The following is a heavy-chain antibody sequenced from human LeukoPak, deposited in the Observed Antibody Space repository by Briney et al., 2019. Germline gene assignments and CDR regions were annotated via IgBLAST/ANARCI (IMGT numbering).Heavy chain of an antibody. J-gene: IGHJ4*02. V-gene: IGHV3-53*01. CDR2: LYRGGST. CDR1: GFTVSSNY. D-gene: IGHD6-13*01. CDR3: ARGGARQQLVENYFDH. Sequence: GGSLRLSCAASGFTVSSNYMNWVRQAPGKGLEWVSVLYRGGSTYYADSVKGRFTIPRDTSKNTVYLQMNSLRAEDTAVYYCARGGARQQLVENYFDHWGQGTLVTVSS.